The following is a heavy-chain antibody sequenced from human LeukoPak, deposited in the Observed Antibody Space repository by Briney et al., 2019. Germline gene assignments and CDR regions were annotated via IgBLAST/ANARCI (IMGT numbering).Heavy chain of an antibody. Sequence: ASVKVSCKASGYTFTSYDINWVRQATGQGLEWMGWMNTNSGNTGYAQKFQGRVTMTRNTSISTAYMELSSLRSEDTAVYYCARSLPYYDFWSGKIGYYYYGMDVWGQGTTVTVSS. CDR1: GYTFTSYD. D-gene: IGHD3-3*01. V-gene: IGHV1-8*01. CDR2: MNTNSGNT. CDR3: ARSLPYYDFWSGKIGYYYYGMDV. J-gene: IGHJ6*02.